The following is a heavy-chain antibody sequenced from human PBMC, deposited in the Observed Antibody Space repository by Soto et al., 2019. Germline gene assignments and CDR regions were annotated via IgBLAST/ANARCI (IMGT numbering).Heavy chain of an antibody. Sequence: GGSLRLSCVASGFTFSSYSMNWVRQVPGKGLEWVSYIRGVSDVIYYADSVKGRFTISRDNAKNSLYLEMNSLRVEDTAVYYCAKDFQGVLADAFDTWGQGTMVTVSS. D-gene: IGHD3-10*01. CDR1: GFTFSSYS. CDR3: AKDFQGVLADAFDT. J-gene: IGHJ3*02. CDR2: IRGVSDVI. V-gene: IGHV3-48*01.